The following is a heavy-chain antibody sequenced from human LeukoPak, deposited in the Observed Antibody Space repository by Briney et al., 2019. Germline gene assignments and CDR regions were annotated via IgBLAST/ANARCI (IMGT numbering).Heavy chain of an antibody. CDR2: ISGSGGST. J-gene: IGHJ4*02. CDR3: ARAATYYYDSSGYYVGYYFDY. D-gene: IGHD3-22*01. Sequence: PGGSLRLSCAASGFTFSSYAMSWVRQAPGKGLEWVSAISGSGGSTYYADSVKGRFTISRDNSKNTLYLQMNSLRAEDTAVYCCARAATYYYDSSGYYVGYYFDYWGQGTLVTVSS. V-gene: IGHV3-23*01. CDR1: GFTFSSYA.